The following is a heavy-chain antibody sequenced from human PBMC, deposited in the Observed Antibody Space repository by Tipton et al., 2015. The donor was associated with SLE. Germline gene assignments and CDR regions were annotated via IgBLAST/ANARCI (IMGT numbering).Heavy chain of an antibody. CDR1: GFDVTDHY. Sequence: SLRLSCAASGFDVTDHYMSWVRQAPGKGLEWVSVIYSGGKTNSADSVKGRFTISSDNSKNILFLDMNSLRAEDTALYYCAKDPTMVQGVIMGGEFDYWGQGTLVTVSS. CDR3: AKDPTMVQGVIMGGEFDY. J-gene: IGHJ4*02. V-gene: IGHV3-53*05. CDR2: IYSGGKT. D-gene: IGHD3-10*01.